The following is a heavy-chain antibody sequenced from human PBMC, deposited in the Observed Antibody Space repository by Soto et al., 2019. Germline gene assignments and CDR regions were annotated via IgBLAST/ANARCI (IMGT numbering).Heavy chain of an antibody. Sequence: GASVKVSCKASGYTFTSYYMHWVRQAPGQGPEWMGIINPSGGSTSYAQKFQGRVTMTRDTSTSTVYMELSSLRSEDTAVYYCARDFSMVDGTGIMYYFDYWGQGTLVTVSS. CDR2: INPSGGST. CDR1: GYTFTSYY. J-gene: IGHJ4*02. V-gene: IGHV1-46*01. D-gene: IGHD2-8*01. CDR3: ARDFSMVDGTGIMYYFDY.